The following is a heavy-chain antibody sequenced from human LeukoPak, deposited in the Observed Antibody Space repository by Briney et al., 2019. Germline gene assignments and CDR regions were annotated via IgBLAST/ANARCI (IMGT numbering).Heavy chain of an antibody. Sequence: GGSLRLSCATSGFTFTTFWMHWVRQAPGKGLVWVSRINHDGSNTNYADSVKGRFTISRDNAKNTVYLQMNSLRAEDTAVYYCVRDWGYDSSGYWQKYFDTWGQGTLVTVSS. CDR3: VRDWGYDSSGYWQKYFDT. CDR1: GFTFTTFW. CDR2: INHDGSNT. D-gene: IGHD3-22*01. V-gene: IGHV3-74*01. J-gene: IGHJ4*02.